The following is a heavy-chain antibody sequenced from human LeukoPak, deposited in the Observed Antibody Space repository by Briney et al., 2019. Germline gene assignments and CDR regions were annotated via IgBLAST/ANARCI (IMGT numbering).Heavy chain of an antibody. CDR2: MKSNNGHT. CDR3: ARGPGDIYCGGDCFDNDNWFDP. J-gene: IGHJ5*02. Sequence: ASVKVSCKASGYTFTSFDFNWVRQATGQGLEWMGWMKSNNGHTGYAQKFQGRVTMTRDTSISTAYMELSSLRSEDTAVYYCARGPGDIYCGGDCFDNDNWFDPWGQGTLVTVSS. CDR1: GYTFTSFD. D-gene: IGHD2-21*02. V-gene: IGHV1-8*01.